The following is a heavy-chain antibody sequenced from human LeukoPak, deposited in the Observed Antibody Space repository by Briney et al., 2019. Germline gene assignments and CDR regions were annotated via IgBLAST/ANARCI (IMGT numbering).Heavy chain of an antibody. CDR1: GFTLSNSA. Sequence: ASVKVSCKASGFTLSNSAVQWVRQARGQRLEWIGWIVVASGRTNYAQSFQGRLTVSRDMSTSTAYMEVGSLRSEDTAVYYCAAASVAPGGHFYGMDVWGKGTTVTVSS. CDR2: IVVASGRT. CDR3: AAASVAPGGHFYGMDV. V-gene: IGHV1-58*01. J-gene: IGHJ6*04. D-gene: IGHD2-8*02.